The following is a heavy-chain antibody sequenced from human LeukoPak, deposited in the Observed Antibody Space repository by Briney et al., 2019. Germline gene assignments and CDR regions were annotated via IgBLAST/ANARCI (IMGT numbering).Heavy chain of an antibody. CDR2: MKVDGSDI. V-gene: IGHV3-7*03. D-gene: IGHD3-10*01. CDR3: ARAEYYYGSGIVE. CDR1: GFTFTNDF. Sequence: GGSLRLSCAASGFTFTNDFMTWVRQAPGKGLEWVANMKVDGSDIHYVDSVKGRFTISSDNAKNSLYLQMNSLRAEDTAVYYCARAEYYYGSGIVERGQGTLVTVSS. J-gene: IGHJ4*02.